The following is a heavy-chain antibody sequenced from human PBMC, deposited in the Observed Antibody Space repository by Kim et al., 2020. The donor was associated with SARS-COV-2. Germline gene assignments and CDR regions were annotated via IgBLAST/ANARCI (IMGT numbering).Heavy chain of an antibody. J-gene: IGHJ6*02. CDR1: GGTFSSYA. CDR2: IIPILGIA. D-gene: IGHD6-19*01. Sequence: SVKVSCKPSGGTFSSYAISWVRQAPGQGLEWMGRIIPILGIANYAQKFQGSVTITADKSTSTAYMELSSLRSEDTAVYYCARPGYIAVSDGMDVWGQGTTVPVSS. V-gene: IGHV1-69*04. CDR3: ARPGYIAVSDGMDV.